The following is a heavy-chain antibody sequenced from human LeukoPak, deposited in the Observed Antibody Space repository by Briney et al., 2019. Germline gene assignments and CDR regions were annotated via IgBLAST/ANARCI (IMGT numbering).Heavy chain of an antibody. CDR1: GFTFSDYY. CDR2: ISSSGSTI. J-gene: IGHJ4*02. CDR3: ARDRTVWGTAFDY. Sequence: GGSLRLSCAASGFTFSDYYMSWIRQAPGKGLEWVSYISSSGSTIYYADSVKGRFTISRGNAKNSLYLQMNSLRAEDTAVYYCARDRTVWGTAFDYWGQGTLVTVSS. D-gene: IGHD7-27*01. V-gene: IGHV3-11*01.